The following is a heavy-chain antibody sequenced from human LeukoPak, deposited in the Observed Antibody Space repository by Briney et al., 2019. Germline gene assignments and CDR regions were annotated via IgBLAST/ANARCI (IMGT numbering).Heavy chain of an antibody. Sequence: TGESLRLSCAASGLPLGSYAMSWVRQAPGKGLEWVSTVSGTGETTYYADSVKGRLNISRDNSKNTLYLQMNSLRPDDTAIYYCAKGHPNYYDNSGYDYWGQGTLVTVSS. J-gene: IGHJ4*02. CDR2: VSGTGETT. D-gene: IGHD3-22*01. V-gene: IGHV3-23*01. CDR3: AKGHPNYYDNSGYDY. CDR1: GLPLGSYA.